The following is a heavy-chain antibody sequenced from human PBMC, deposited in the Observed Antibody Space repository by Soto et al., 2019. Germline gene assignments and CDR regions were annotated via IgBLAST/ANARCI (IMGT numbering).Heavy chain of an antibody. Sequence: QEQLVQSGGGVVQPGRSLRLSCAASGFKFNSYGMHWVRQAPGKVLEWVAVIWYDGSDTSYGDSVKGRFTISRDNSKNTLYLQMSSLRVDDTAVYYCARDRFGGTEGTNWLDPWGQGALVTVSS. CDR2: IWYDGSDT. CDR3: ARDRFGGTEGTNWLDP. J-gene: IGHJ5*02. D-gene: IGHD3-10*01. CDR1: GFKFNSYG. V-gene: IGHV3-33*01.